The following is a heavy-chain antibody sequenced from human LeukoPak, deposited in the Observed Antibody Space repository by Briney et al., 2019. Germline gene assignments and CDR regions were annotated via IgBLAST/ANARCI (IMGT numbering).Heavy chain of an antibody. Sequence: SVKVSCKASGYTFTSYGISWVRQAPGQGLEWMGGIIPIFGTANYAQKFQGRVTITADKSTSTAYMELSSLRSEDTAVYYCARDPGYYEGSYYYYMDVWGKGTTVTVSS. CDR3: ARDPGYYEGSYYYYMDV. CDR2: IIPIFGTA. CDR1: GYTFTSYG. J-gene: IGHJ6*03. V-gene: IGHV1-69*06. D-gene: IGHD3-22*01.